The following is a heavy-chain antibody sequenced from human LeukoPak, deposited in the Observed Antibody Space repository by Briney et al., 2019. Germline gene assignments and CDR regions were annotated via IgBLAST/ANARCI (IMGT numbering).Heavy chain of an antibody. V-gene: IGHV3-33*06. CDR1: GFTFSSYV. CDR2: IWDDGSNK. D-gene: IGHD3-22*01. CDR3: AKGVYYYDSSGHDY. J-gene: IGHJ4*02. Sequence: GGSLRLSCAASGFTFSSYVMHSVRQAPGQGLEWGAVIWDDGSNKYYADSVKGRFTISRDNSKNTLYLQMNSLRAEDTAVYYCAKGVYYYDSSGHDYWGQGTLVTVSS.